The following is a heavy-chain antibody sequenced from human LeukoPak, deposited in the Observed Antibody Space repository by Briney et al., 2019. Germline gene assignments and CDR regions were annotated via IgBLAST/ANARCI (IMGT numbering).Heavy chain of an antibody. CDR1: GFTFSSYS. CDR3: ARVINNEGELPFDY. CDR2: ISSSSSYI. Sequence: PGGSLRLSCAASGFTFSSYSMNWVRQAPGKGLEWVSSISSSSSYIYYADSVKGRFTISRDNAKNSLYLQMNSLRAEDTAVYYCARVINNEGELPFDYWGQGTLVTVSS. V-gene: IGHV3-21*01. J-gene: IGHJ4*02. D-gene: IGHD1-26*01.